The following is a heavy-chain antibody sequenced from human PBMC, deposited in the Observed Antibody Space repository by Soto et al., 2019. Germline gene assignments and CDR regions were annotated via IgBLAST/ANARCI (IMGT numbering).Heavy chain of an antibody. CDR1: GYIFTNYY. CDR2: INPLPTIGRT. Sequence: QVQLVQSGAEVKKPGASVKVSCKASGYIFTNYYIHWVRQDPGQGLEWMAIINPLPTIGRTNYAQKFQGRVTVTRDTSTSTVYMELSSLKSDDSAIYYCARDLAAAASWGQGTLVTVSS. J-gene: IGHJ5*02. V-gene: IGHV1-46*01. CDR3: ARDLAAAAS. D-gene: IGHD6-13*01.